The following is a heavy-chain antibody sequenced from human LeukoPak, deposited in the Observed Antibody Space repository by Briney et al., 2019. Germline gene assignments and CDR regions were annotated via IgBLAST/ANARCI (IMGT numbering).Heavy chain of an antibody. V-gene: IGHV1-3*01. CDR2: INAVNGNT. D-gene: IGHD3-22*01. CDR3: ARGGDDSSGYYAIAPFDY. Sequence: ASVKVSCKASGYTFTSYAMHWVRQAPGQRLEWMGWINAVNGNTKYSQNFQGRVTITRDTSASTAYMELSSLRSEDTAVYYCARGGDDSSGYYAIAPFDYWGQGTLVTVSS. J-gene: IGHJ4*02. CDR1: GYTFTSYA.